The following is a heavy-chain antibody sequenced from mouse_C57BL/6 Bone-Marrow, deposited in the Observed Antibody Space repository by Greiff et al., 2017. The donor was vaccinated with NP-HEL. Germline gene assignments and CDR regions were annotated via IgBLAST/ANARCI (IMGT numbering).Heavy chain of an antibody. CDR1: EYEFPSHD. Sequence: DVMLVESGGGLVQPGESLKLSCESNEYEFPSHDMSWVRKTPEKRLELVAAINSDGGSTYYPDTMERRFIISRDNTKKTLYLQMSSLRSEDTALYYCARHGDSYYSNYGRYFDYWGQGTTLTVSS. V-gene: IGHV5-2*01. J-gene: IGHJ2*01. D-gene: IGHD2-5*01. CDR2: INSDGGST. CDR3: ARHGDSYYSNYGRYFDY.